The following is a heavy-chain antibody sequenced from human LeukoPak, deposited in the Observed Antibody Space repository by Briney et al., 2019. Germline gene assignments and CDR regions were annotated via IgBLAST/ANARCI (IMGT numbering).Heavy chain of an antibody. CDR2: IIPIFGTA. V-gene: IGHV1-69*01. D-gene: IGHD2-15*01. Sequence: ASVKVSCTASGGTFSSYAISWVRQAPGQGLEWMGGIIPIFGTANYAQKFQGGVTITADESTSTAYMELSSLRSEDTAVYYCARGSYCSGGSCYPGGHYYYYGMDVWGQGTTVTVSS. CDR3: ARGSYCSGGSCYPGGHYYYYGMDV. J-gene: IGHJ6*02. CDR1: GGTFSSYA.